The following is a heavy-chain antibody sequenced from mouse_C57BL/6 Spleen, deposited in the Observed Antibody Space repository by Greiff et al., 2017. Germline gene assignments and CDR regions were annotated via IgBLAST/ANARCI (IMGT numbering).Heavy chain of an antibody. D-gene: IGHD1-1*01. CDR2: IYPRSGNT. CDR3: ARRIITTVVADFDY. V-gene: IGHV1-81*01. CDR1: GYTFTSYG. Sequence: QVQLQQSGAELARPGASVKLSCKASGYTFTSYGISWVKQRTGQGLEWIGEIYPRSGNTYYNEKFKGKATLTADKSSSTAYMELRSLTSEDSAVYFCARRIITTVVADFDYWGKGTTLTVSS. J-gene: IGHJ2*01.